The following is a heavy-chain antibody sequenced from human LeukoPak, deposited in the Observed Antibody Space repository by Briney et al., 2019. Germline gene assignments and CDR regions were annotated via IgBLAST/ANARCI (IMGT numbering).Heavy chain of an antibody. D-gene: IGHD3-22*01. J-gene: IGHJ4*02. CDR1: GFTFSSYA. Sequence: PGGSLRLSCAASGFTFSSYAMNWVRQAPGKGLEWVSAISGSGGSTYYADSVKGRFTISRDNSKNTLYLQMNSLRVEDTAIYFCAKDSNYDSSGYYDYWGQGTLVTVSS. CDR3: AKDSNYDSSGYYDY. V-gene: IGHV3-23*01. CDR2: ISGSGGST.